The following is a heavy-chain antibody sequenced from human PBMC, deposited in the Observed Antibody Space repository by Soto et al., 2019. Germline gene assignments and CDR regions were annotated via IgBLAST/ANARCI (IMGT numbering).Heavy chain of an antibody. CDR2: ISAYNGNT. Sequence: QVQLVQSGAEVKKPGASVKVSCKASGYTFTSYGISWVRQAPGQGLEWMGWISAYNGNTNYAQKLQGRVTMTTDTSTSTAYMELRSLRPDDTAVYYCARGAGITMVRGVNYYYYGMDVWGQGTTVTVSS. CDR1: GYTFTSYG. J-gene: IGHJ6*02. D-gene: IGHD3-10*01. CDR3: ARGAGITMVRGVNYYYYGMDV. V-gene: IGHV1-18*01.